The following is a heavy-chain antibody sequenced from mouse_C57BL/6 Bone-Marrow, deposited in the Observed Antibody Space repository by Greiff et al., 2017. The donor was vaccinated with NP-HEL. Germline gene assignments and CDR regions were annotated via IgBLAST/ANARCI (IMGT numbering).Heavy chain of an antibody. CDR1: GFTFSSYA. Sequence: EVHLVESGEGLVKPGGSLKLSCAASGFTFSSYAMSWVRQTPEKRLEWVAYISSGGDYIYYADTVKGRFTISRDNARNTLYLQMSSLKSEDTAMYYCTRDQITLPGYFDVWGTGTTVTVSS. CDR3: TRDQITLPGYFDV. J-gene: IGHJ1*03. D-gene: IGHD2-4*01. V-gene: IGHV5-9-1*02. CDR2: ISSGGDYI.